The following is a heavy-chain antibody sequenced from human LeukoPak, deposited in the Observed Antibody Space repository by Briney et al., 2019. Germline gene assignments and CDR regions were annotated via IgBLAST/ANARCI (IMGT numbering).Heavy chain of an antibody. Sequence: PGGSLRLSCAASGFTVSSNYMSWVRQAPGKGLEWVSVIYSGGSTYYADSVKGRFTISRDNSKNTLYLQMNSLRAEDTAVYYCARHFDFWSGPGYYYGMDVWGQGTTVTVSS. CDR1: GFTVSSNY. J-gene: IGHJ6*02. V-gene: IGHV3-66*04. CDR2: IYSGGST. D-gene: IGHD3-3*01. CDR3: ARHFDFWSGPGYYYGMDV.